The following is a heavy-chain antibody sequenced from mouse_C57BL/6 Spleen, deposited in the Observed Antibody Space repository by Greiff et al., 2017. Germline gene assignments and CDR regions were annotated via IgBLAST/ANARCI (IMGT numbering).Heavy chain of an antibody. CDR2: IYPSASET. Sequence: QVQLQQPGTELVKPGASVKLSCKASGYTFTSYWMDWVKQRPGQGLEWIGNIYPSASETHYNQKFKDKATLTVDKSSSTAYMQLSSLTSEDSAVYYCARGGDYGNYWYFDVWGTGTTVTVSS. V-gene: IGHV1-61*01. D-gene: IGHD2-1*01. CDR3: ARGGDYGNYWYFDV. J-gene: IGHJ1*03. CDR1: GYTFTSYW.